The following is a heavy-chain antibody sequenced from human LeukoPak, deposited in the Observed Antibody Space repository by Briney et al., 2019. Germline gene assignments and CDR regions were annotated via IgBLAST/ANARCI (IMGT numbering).Heavy chain of an antibody. CDR1: GGSISSYY. CDR3: ARDPLGYCSSTSCSPFDY. Sequence: SETLSLTCTVSGGSISSYYWSWIRQPAGKGLEWIGRIYTSGSTNYNPSLKSRVTMSVDTSKNQFSLKLSSVTAADTAVYYCARDPLGYCSSTSCSPFDYWGQGTLVTVSS. D-gene: IGHD2-2*01. J-gene: IGHJ4*02. CDR2: IYTSGST. V-gene: IGHV4-4*07.